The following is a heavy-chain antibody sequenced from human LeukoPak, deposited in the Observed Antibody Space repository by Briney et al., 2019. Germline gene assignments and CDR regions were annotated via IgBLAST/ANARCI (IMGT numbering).Heavy chain of an antibody. J-gene: IGHJ4*02. V-gene: IGHV4-38-2*01. CDR2: IYHSGST. Sequence: SETLSLTCAVSGYSISSGYYWGWIRQPPGKGLEWIGSIYHSGSTYYNPSLKSRVTISVDTSKNQFSLKLNSVTAADTAVYYCARPDGGFGELKDWGQGTLVTVSS. CDR1: GYSISSGYY. D-gene: IGHD3-10*01. CDR3: ARPDGGFGELKD.